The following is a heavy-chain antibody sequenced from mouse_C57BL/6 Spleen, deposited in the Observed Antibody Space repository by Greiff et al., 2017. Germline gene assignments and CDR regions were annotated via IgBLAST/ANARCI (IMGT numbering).Heavy chain of an antibody. CDR1: GFTFSDYY. J-gene: IGHJ2*01. D-gene: IGHD4-1*01. V-gene: IGHV5-16*01. CDR2: INYDGSST. Sequence: EVQLQESEGGLVQPGSSMKLSCTASGFTFSDYYMAWVRQVPEKGLEWVANINYDGSSTYYLDSLKSRFIISRDNAKNILYLQMSSLKSEDTATYYCARDTGRDYFDYWGQGTTLTVSS. CDR3: ARDTGRDYFDY.